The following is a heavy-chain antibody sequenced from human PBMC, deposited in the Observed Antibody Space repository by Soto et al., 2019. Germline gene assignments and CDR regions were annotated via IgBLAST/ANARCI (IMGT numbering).Heavy chain of an antibody. Sequence: QVQLVQSGAEVKKTGASVKVSCKASGYTFTSYYMHWVRQAPGQGLEWMGIINPSGGSTSYAQKFQGRVTMTRDTSTSTVYMELSSLRSEDTAVYYCARDCDYDFWSGYYNYYYYGMDVWGQGTTVTVSS. CDR2: INPSGGST. D-gene: IGHD3-3*01. CDR3: ARDCDYDFWSGYYNYYYYGMDV. J-gene: IGHJ6*02. CDR1: GYTFTSYY. V-gene: IGHV1-46*01.